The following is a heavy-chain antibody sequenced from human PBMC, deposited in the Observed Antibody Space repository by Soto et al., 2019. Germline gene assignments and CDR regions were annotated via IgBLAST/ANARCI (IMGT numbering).Heavy chain of an antibody. J-gene: IGHJ4*02. V-gene: IGHV1-58*02. Sequence: GASVKVSCKASGFTFTSSAMQWVRQARGQRLEWIGWIVVGSGNTNYAQKFQERVTITRDMSTSTAYMELSSLRSEDTAVYYCAAWGMVRGVAFDYWGQGTLVTVSS. CDR2: IVVGSGNT. CDR1: GFTFTSSA. D-gene: IGHD3-10*01. CDR3: AAWGMVRGVAFDY.